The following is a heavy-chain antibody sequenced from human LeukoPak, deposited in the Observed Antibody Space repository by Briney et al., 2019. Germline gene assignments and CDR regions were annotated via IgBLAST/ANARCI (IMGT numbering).Heavy chain of an antibody. CDR3: AKESLWFGELLNY. V-gene: IGHV3-23*01. CDR1: GFTFSSYG. CDR2: IGGSGGST. D-gene: IGHD3-10*01. J-gene: IGHJ4*02. Sequence: GGSLRLSCAASGFTFSSYGMSWVRQAPGKGLEWVSAIGGSGGSTYYADSVKGRFTISRDNSKNTLYLQMNSLRAEDTAVYYCAKESLWFGELLNYWGQGTLVTVSS.